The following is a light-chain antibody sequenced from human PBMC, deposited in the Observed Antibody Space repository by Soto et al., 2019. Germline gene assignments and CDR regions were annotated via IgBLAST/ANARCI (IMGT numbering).Light chain of an antibody. Sequence: DIQMTQSPSSLSASVGDRVTITCRASQGISNYLAWYQQKPGKVPKLLIYAASTLQSGVPSRFSGSGSGTDFTLTISSLEPEDFAVYYCQHRTNWLTFGGGTKVEIK. CDR3: QHRTNWLT. J-gene: IGKJ4*01. CDR2: AAS. V-gene: IGKV1-27*01. CDR1: QGISNY.